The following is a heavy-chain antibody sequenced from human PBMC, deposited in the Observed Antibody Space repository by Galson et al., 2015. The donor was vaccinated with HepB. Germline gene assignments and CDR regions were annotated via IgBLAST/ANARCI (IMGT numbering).Heavy chain of an antibody. J-gene: IGHJ4*02. Sequence: SLRLSCAASGFTFSRYAMTWVRQAPGKGLEWISSITSNGGRTFYTNSVKGRFTISRDNSRNTVVLQLSSLRPEDTAVYYCAKDGIMISNNPYQLHFWGQGDLVSVAP. D-gene: IGHD3-22*01. CDR2: ITSNGGRT. CDR3: AKDGIMISNNPYQLHF. V-gene: IGHV3-23*01. CDR1: GFTFSRYA.